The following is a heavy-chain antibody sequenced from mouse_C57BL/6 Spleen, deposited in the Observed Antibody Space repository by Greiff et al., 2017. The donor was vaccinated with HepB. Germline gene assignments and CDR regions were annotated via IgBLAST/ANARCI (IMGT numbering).Heavy chain of an antibody. CDR2: IDPSDSYT. D-gene: IGHD1-1*01. V-gene: IGHV1-69*01. CDR3: ARTYYYGSSYEGVDY. Sequence: QVQLQQPGAELVMPGASVKLSCKASGYTFTSYWMHWVKQRPGQGLEWIGEIDPSDSYTNYNQKFKGKSTLTVDKSSSTAYMQLSSLTSEDSAVYYCARTYYYGSSYEGVDYWGQGTSVTVSS. J-gene: IGHJ4*01. CDR1: GYTFTSYW.